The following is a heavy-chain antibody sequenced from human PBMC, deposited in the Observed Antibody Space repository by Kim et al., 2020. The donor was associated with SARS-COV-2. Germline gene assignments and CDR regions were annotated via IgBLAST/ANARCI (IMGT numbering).Heavy chain of an antibody. CDR1: GFTFSSYA. D-gene: IGHD6-19*01. J-gene: IGHJ4*03. Sequence: GGSLRLSCAASGFTFSSYAMHWVRQAPGKGLEWVAVISYDGSNKYYADSVKGRFTISRDTSKNTLYLQMNSLRAEDTAVYYCARDTSRWRVQSYFDYWG. V-gene: IGHV3-30*04. CDR2: ISYDGSNK. CDR3: ARDTSRWRVQSYFDY.